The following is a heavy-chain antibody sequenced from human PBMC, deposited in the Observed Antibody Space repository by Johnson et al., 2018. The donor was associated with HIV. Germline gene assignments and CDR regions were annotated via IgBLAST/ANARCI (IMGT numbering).Heavy chain of an antibody. CDR2: VSYDGTNE. CDR3: ARGFHRGGAFDS. V-gene: IGHV3-30*04. CDR1: GFTFSSYA. Sequence: QVRLVESGGGVVQPGRSLRLSCAASGFTFSSYAMHWVRQAPGKGLEWVAFVSYDGTNEFYADSVKGRFTVSRDSSKNTLCLQMNSLRAEDTAVYYCARGFHRGGAFDSWGQGTMVTVSS. J-gene: IGHJ3*02. D-gene: IGHD1-14*01.